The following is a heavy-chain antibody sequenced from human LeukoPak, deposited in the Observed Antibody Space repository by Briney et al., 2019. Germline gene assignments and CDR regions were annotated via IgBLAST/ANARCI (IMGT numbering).Heavy chain of an antibody. J-gene: IGHJ4*02. CDR1: GFTFSSYS. Sequence: GGSLRLSCAASGFTFSSYSMNWVRQAPGKGLEWVSSISGSSSYIYYADSVKGRFTISRDNAKNSLYLQMNRLRAEDTAVYYCARDLDSRFDYWGQGTLVTVSS. CDR2: ISGSSSYI. D-gene: IGHD6-13*01. CDR3: ARDLDSRFDY. V-gene: IGHV3-21*01.